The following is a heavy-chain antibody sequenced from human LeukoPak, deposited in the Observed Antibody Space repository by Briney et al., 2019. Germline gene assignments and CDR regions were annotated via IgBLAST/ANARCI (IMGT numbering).Heavy chain of an antibody. CDR3: ARPRSRYGDYPGY. CDR1: GYTFTGYY. CDR2: INPNSGGT. D-gene: IGHD4-17*01. Sequence: ASVKVSCKASGYTFTGYYMHWVRQAPGQGLEWMGWINPNSGGTNYAQKFQGRVTMTTDTSTSTAYMELRSLRSDDTAVYYCARPRSRYGDYPGYWGQGTLVTVSS. J-gene: IGHJ4*02. V-gene: IGHV1-2*02.